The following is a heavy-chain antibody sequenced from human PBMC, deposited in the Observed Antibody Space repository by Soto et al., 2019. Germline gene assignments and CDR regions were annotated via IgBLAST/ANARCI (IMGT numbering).Heavy chain of an antibody. CDR2: IIPIFGTA. CDR1: GGTFSSYA. J-gene: IGHJ3*02. D-gene: IGHD2-15*01. V-gene: IGHV1-69*13. Sequence: SVKVSCKASGGTFSSYAISWVRQAPGQGLEWMGGIIPIFGTANYAQKFQGRVTITADESTSTAYMELSSLRSEDTAVYYCARDEAPRAAQSAFDIWGQGTMVTV. CDR3: ARDEAPRAAQSAFDI.